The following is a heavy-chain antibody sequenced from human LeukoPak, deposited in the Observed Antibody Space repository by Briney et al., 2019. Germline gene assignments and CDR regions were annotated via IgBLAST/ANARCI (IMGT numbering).Heavy chain of an antibody. CDR1: GFTFSSYA. CDR3: AKGLRFLEWLLYVFDY. J-gene: IGHJ4*02. V-gene: IGHV3-23*01. Sequence: GASLRLSCAASGFTFSSYAMSWVRQAPGKGLEWVSAISGSGGSTYYADSVKGRFTISRDNSKNTLYLQMNSLRAEDTAVYYCAKGLRFLEWLLYVFDYWGQGTLVTASS. CDR2: ISGSGGST. D-gene: IGHD3-3*01.